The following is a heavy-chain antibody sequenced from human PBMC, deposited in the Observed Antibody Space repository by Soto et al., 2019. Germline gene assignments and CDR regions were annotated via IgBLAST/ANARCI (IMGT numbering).Heavy chain of an antibody. V-gene: IGHV3-30*03. CDR1: GFPFGDFG. CDR3: ARDLSGPLDY. CDR2: ISHDGSDK. D-gene: IGHD3-16*02. J-gene: IGHJ4*02. Sequence: GGSLRLSCAASGFPFGDFGMHWLRQAPGKGLEWVAVISHDGSDKYYADSVRGRFTISRDTSKNTLYLQMNSLRAEDTALYYCARDLSGPLDYWGQGTPVTVSS.